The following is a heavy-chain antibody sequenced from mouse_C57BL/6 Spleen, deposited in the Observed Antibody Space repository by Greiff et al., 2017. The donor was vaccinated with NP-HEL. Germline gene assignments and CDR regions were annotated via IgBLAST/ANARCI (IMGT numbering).Heavy chain of an antibody. CDR2: ISSGGSYT. Sequence: DVMLVESGGDLVKPGGSLKLSCAASGFTFSSYGMSWVRQTPDKRLEWVATISSGGSYTYYPDSVKGRFTISRDNAKNTLYLQMSSLKSEDTAMYYCARHGAGDGYYWFAYWGQGTLVTVSA. J-gene: IGHJ3*01. D-gene: IGHD2-3*01. CDR3: ARHGAGDGYYWFAY. V-gene: IGHV5-6*02. CDR1: GFTFSSYG.